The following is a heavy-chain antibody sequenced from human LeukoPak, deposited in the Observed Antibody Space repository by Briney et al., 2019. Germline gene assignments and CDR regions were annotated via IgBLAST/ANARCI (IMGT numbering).Heavy chain of an antibody. V-gene: IGHV1-2*02. J-gene: IGHJ4*02. CDR2: INPNSGGT. CDR3: ARMPVEMATAYFDY. CDR1: GYTFTGYY. Sequence: ASVKVSCKASGYTFTGYYMHWVRQAPGQGLEWMGWINPNSGGTNYAQKFQGRVTMTRDTSISTAYMELSRLRSDDTAVYYCARMPVEMATAYFDYWGQGTLVTVSS. D-gene: IGHD5-24*01.